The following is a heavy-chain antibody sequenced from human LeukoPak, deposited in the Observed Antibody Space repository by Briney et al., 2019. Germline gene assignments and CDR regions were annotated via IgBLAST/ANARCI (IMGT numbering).Heavy chain of an antibody. V-gene: IGHV1-2*02. D-gene: IGHD1-1*01. Sequence: ASVKVSCKPSGDTFTANYLHWVRPAPGQGLEWLGWINLNTGYTKYAQKFQGRVTMTRDTSTSSAFMELSRLRSDDTAVYFCAEDVGRTGTNCFDPWGQGTLVTVSS. CDR2: INLNTGYT. CDR1: GDTFTANY. CDR3: AEDVGRTGTNCFDP. J-gene: IGHJ5*02.